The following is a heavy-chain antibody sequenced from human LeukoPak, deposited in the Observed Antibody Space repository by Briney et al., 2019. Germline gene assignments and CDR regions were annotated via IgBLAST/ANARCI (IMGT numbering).Heavy chain of an antibody. CDR3: AREEIVVVPAAYYYHMDV. J-gene: IGHJ6*03. V-gene: IGHV3-11*04. CDR2: ISSSGSTI. D-gene: IGHD2-2*01. Sequence: GGSLRLSCAASGFTVSDNYMSWVRQAPGKGLEWVSYISSSGSTIYYADSVKGRFTISRDNAKNSLYLQMNSLRAEDTAVYYCAREEIVVVPAAYYYHMDVWGKGTTVTVSS. CDR1: GFTVSDNY.